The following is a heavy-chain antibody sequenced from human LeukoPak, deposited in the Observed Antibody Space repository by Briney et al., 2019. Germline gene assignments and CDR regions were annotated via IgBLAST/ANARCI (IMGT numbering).Heavy chain of an antibody. CDR3: SGYLAY. D-gene: IGHD3-22*01. Sequence: SETLSLTCTVSGGSISSYYWSWIRQPPGKGLEWIGYIHYSGSTNYNPSLKSRVTISVDKSKNQFSLKLSSVTAADTAVYYCSGYLAYWGQGTLVTVSS. CDR2: IHYSGST. J-gene: IGHJ4*02. V-gene: IGHV4-59*12. CDR1: GGSISSYY.